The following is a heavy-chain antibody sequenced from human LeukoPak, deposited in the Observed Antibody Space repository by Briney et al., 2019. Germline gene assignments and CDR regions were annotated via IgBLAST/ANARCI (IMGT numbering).Heavy chain of an antibody. CDR3: ALLSGETFDY. CDR1: GSVVTANY. J-gene: IGHJ4*02. CDR2: ISIGGDT. V-gene: IGHV3-53*01. D-gene: IGHD2/OR15-2a*01. Sequence: GGSLRLSCAGSGSVVTANYLAWARQAPGKGLEWVSTISIGGDTYYGDSVKGRSAISRDESTNTLSLHLDSLRVEDMGVYYCALLSGETFDYWGQGTQVTVAS.